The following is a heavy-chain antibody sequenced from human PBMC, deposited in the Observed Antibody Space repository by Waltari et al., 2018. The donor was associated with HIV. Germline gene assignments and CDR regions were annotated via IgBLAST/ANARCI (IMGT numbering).Heavy chain of an antibody. D-gene: IGHD3-22*01. CDR2: IYYSGST. V-gene: IGHV4-59*01. Sequence: QVQLQESGPGLVKPSETLSLSCTVPGGSISSYHWTWIRQPPGKGLEWIGYIYYSGSTNYNPSLKSRVTISVDTSKNQFSLKLSSVTAADTAVYYCARDYYDSSGYYYGYSPWGQGTLVTVSS. CDR3: ARDYYDSSGYYYGYSP. J-gene: IGHJ5*02. CDR1: GGSISSYH.